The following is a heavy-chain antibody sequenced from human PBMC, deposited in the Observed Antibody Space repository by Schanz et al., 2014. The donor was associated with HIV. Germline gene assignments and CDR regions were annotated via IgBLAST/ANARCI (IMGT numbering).Heavy chain of an antibody. CDR2: ISYDGSNE. V-gene: IGHV3-30*18. J-gene: IGHJ4*02. CDR3: AKDSGDSGGYYTYYFDY. Sequence: QVQLMESGGGVVQPGRSLRLSCAASGFAFITYGMHWVRQAPGKGLEWVAVISYDGSNEYYGDSVKGRFTISRDISKNTLYLHVNSLRAEDTAVYYCAKDSGDSGGYYTYYFDYWGQGTLVTVSS. CDR1: GFAFITYG. D-gene: IGHD3-22*01.